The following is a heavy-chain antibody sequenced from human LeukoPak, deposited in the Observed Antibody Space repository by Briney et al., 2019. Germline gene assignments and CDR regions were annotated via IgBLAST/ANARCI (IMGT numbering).Heavy chain of an antibody. CDR3: ARATATYYYDSSEYYFDY. CDR2: IYHSGSI. Sequence: LRLSCAASGFTFSSYSMNWVRQAPGKGLEWIGYIYHSGSIYYNPSLKSRVTISVDRSKNQFSLKLSSVTAADTAVYYCARATATYYYDSSEYYFDYWGQGTLVTVSS. J-gene: IGHJ4*02. V-gene: IGHV4-30-2*01. CDR1: GFTFSSYS. D-gene: IGHD3-22*01.